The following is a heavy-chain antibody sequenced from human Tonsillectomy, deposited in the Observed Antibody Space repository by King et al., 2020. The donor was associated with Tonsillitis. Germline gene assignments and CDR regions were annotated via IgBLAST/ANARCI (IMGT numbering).Heavy chain of an antibody. J-gene: IGHJ4*02. CDR3: ARHEYDYLWGSYRHFDY. CDR1: GASISSSSYY. CDR2: IYYRGST. Sequence: QLQELGPGLVKPSETLSLTCTVSGASISSSSYYWGWIRQPPGKGLEWIGSIYYRGSTYYNPSLKSRVTISVDTSKNQFSLKLSSVTAADTAVYYCARHEYDYLWGSYRHFDYWGQGTLVTVSS. V-gene: IGHV4-39*01. D-gene: IGHD3-16*02.